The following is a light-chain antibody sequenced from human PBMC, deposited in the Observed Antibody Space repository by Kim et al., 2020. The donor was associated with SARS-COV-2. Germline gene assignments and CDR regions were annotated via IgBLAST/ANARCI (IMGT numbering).Light chain of an antibody. Sequence: EIVMTQSPATLSVSPGERATLSCRASQSVRNNLARYQQKPSQSPRLIIYAASTRATGVPARFSGSGSGTEFTLTISSLQSEDFAVYYCQQYTNWPPEYTFGQGTKLEI. CDR3: QQYTNWPPEYT. CDR1: QSVRNN. V-gene: IGKV3-15*01. J-gene: IGKJ2*01. CDR2: AAS.